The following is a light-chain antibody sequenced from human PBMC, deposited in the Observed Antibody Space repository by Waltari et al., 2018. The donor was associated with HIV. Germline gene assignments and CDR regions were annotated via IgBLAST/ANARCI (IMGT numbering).Light chain of an antibody. CDR1: QIINNW. Sequence: DVQMTQSPSTLSASVGDRVALTCRASQIINNWLTWYQQKPGRPPKLIIYKTSNLESGGPARFIGSGSGAEFTLTIDGLQPDDFATYFCQQYNSHSYTFGQGTRLDI. CDR3: QQYNSHSYT. CDR2: KTS. J-gene: IGKJ2*01. V-gene: IGKV1-5*03.